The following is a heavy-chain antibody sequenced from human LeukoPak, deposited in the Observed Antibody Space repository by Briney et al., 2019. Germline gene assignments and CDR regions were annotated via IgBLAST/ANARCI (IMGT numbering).Heavy chain of an antibody. CDR1: GGSFSGYY. Sequence: PSETLSLTCAVYGGSFSGYYWSWIRQPPGKGLEWIGEINHSGSTNYNPSLKSRVTISVDTSKNQFSLKLSSVTAADTAVYYCASLYSSSWYGTRRQTWGQGTLVTVSS. CDR3: ASLYSSSWYGTRRQT. D-gene: IGHD6-13*01. CDR2: INHSGST. V-gene: IGHV4-34*01. J-gene: IGHJ4*02.